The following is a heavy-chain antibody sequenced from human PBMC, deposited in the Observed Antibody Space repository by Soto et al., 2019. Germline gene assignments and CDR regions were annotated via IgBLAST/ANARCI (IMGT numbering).Heavy chain of an antibody. CDR2: ISDDGASI. D-gene: IGHD5-18*01. CDR1: GFSFSSFA. V-gene: IGHV3-48*03. CDR3: ARENSVQAWLHHFDH. Sequence: GGSLRLSCYASGFSFSSFAMNWARQAPGRGLEWVSYISDDGASIYYADSLKGRFTISRDNAKNSLSLQMNNLRAEDTAVYYCARENSVQAWLHHFDHWGLGTLVTVSS. J-gene: IGHJ4*02.